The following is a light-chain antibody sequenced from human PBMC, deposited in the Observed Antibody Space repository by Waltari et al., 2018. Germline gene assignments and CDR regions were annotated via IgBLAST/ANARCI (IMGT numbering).Light chain of an antibody. CDR3: QQSYSTPWT. V-gene: IGKV1-39*01. CDR1: QSMSSY. Sequence: DIQMTQSPSSLSASVGDRVTITCRSSQSMSSYLNWYQQKPGKAPKLLLYAASSLQSGVPSRFSGSGSGTDFTLTISSLQPEDFATYYCQQSYSTPWTFGQGTKVEIK. J-gene: IGKJ1*01. CDR2: AAS.